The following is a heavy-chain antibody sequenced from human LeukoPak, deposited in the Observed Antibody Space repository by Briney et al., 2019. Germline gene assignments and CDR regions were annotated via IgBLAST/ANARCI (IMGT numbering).Heavy chain of an antibody. CDR2: IYYSGST. V-gene: IGHV4-59*01. CDR1: VGSISSYY. J-gene: IGHJ4*02. D-gene: IGHD6-6*01. CDR3: ARHFDSSSSFCFDY. Sequence: SETLSLTCTVSVGSISSYYWSWIRQPPGKGLEWIGYIYYSGSTNYNPSLKSRVTISVDTSKNQFSLKLSSVTAADTAVYYCARHFDSSSSFCFDYWGQGTLVTVSS.